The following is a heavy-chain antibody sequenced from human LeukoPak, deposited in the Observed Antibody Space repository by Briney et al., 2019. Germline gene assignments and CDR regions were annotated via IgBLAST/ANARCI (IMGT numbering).Heavy chain of an antibody. Sequence: PGGSLRLTCSASGFTFSSYAMHWVRQAPGKGLEYVSAISSNGGSTYYADSVKGRFTIYRDNSKNTLYLKMSSLTAEDTAVYYCVNSIAVARGTGYWGQGTLVTVSS. J-gene: IGHJ4*02. V-gene: IGHV3-64D*06. D-gene: IGHD6-19*01. CDR3: VNSIAVARGTGY. CDR1: GFTFSSYA. CDR2: ISSNGGST.